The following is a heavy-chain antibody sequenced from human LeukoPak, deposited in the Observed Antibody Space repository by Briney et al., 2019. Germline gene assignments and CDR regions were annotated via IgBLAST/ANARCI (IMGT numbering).Heavy chain of an antibody. CDR2: FYHSGST. CDR1: GDSISSYY. Sequence: SETLSLTCTVSGDSISSYYWSWIRQPPGKGLEWIGYFYHSGSTNYNPSLKSRVTISIDTSKNQFSLKVISVTAADTAVYYCARDRYCSGRSCYGPPDYWGQGALVIVSS. J-gene: IGHJ4*02. V-gene: IGHV4-59*12. D-gene: IGHD2-15*01. CDR3: ARDRYCSGRSCYGPPDY.